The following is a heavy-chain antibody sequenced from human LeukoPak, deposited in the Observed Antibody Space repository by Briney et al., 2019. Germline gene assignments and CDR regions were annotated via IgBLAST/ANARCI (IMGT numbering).Heavy chain of an antibody. J-gene: IGHJ3*02. D-gene: IGHD3-10*01. V-gene: IGHV4-30-4*08. CDR1: GGSIGSADFY. CDR3: ARDPHGERGTSNVFDI. CDR2: IYYTGTT. Sequence: TSETLSLTCTVSGGSIGSADFYWNWVRQPPGKGLESIGSIYYTGTTQYNPSLKSRITISLDMSKNQFSLKLSSVTAADTAVYYCARDPHGERGTSNVFDIWGQGTMVTVSS.